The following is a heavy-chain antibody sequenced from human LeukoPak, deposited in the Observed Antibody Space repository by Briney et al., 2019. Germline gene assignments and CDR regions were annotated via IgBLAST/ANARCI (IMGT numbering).Heavy chain of an antibody. CDR1: GYTFTGYY. Sequence: ASVKVSCKASGYTFTGYYMHWVRQAPGQGLEWIGWINPNSGGTSYAQKFQGRVTMTRDTSISTAYMELSRLRSDDTAVYYCASYCTNGVCYRHAFDIWGQGTMVTVSS. CDR2: INPNSGGT. CDR3: ASYCTNGVCYRHAFDI. D-gene: IGHD2-8*01. J-gene: IGHJ3*02. V-gene: IGHV1-2*02.